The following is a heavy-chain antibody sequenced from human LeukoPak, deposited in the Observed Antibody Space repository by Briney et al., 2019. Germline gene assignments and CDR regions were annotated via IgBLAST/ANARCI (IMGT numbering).Heavy chain of an antibody. CDR3: AKWVVVVPAANYYYMDV. J-gene: IGHJ6*03. CDR2: IHSGGAT. V-gene: IGHV3-53*01. D-gene: IGHD2-2*01. Sequence: GSLRLSCAVSGFTVSNNYMNWVRLAPGKRLEWVSIIHSGGATYYADSVKGRFTISRDNAKNTLYLQMNSLRAEDTAVYYCAKWVVVVPAANYYYMDVWGKGTTVTVSS. CDR1: GFTVSNNY.